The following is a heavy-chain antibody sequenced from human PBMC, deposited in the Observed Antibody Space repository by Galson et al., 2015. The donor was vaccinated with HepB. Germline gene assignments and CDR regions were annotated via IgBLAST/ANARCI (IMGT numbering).Heavy chain of an antibody. CDR1: GFTFDDYA. CDR3: ARAPKGWRPSDY. CDR2: INWDGVLI. D-gene: IGHD6-19*01. V-gene: IGHV3-9*01. Sequence: SLRLSCAASGFTFDDYAIHWVRQVPGKGLEWVSGINWDGVLINYPDSVKGRFTVSRDNGKNCLYLQMNDLRPEDTALYFCARAPKGWRPSDYWGQGSLVTVSS. J-gene: IGHJ4*02.